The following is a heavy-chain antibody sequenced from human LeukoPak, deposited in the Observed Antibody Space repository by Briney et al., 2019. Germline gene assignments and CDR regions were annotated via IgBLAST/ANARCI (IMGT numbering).Heavy chain of an antibody. CDR3: ARVDPYDFWSGY. V-gene: IGHV3-23*01. CDR1: GFTFRIYG. CDR2: ITGSGGST. Sequence: GGSLRLSCAASGFTFRIYGMSWVRQAPGKGLEWVSTITGSGGSTYYADSVKGRFTISRDNSKNTLYLKMNSLRVEDTAVYYCARVDPYDFWSGYWGQGTLVTVSS. D-gene: IGHD3-3*01. J-gene: IGHJ4*02.